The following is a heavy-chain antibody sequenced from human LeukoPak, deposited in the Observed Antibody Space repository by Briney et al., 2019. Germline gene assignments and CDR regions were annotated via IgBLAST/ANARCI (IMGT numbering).Heavy chain of an antibody. D-gene: IGHD5-12*01. Sequence: GRSLRLSCAASGFTFDDYAMHWVRQAPGKGLEWVSGISWNSGSIGYADSVKGRFTISRDNAKNSLYLQMNSLRAEDTALYYYAKDSGYSGYDSFLDYWGQGTLVTVSS. CDR3: AKDSGYSGYDSFLDY. V-gene: IGHV3-9*01. CDR1: GFTFDDYA. J-gene: IGHJ4*02. CDR2: ISWNSGSI.